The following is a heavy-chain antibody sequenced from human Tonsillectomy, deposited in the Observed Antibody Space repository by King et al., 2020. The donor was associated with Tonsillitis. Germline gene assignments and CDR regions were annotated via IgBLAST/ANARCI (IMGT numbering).Heavy chain of an antibody. CDR2: ISYHGTNE. Sequence: VQLVESGGGVVQPGKSLRLSCAASGFSFSNHAMHWVRQAPGKGLEWVAVISYHGTNELYAESLKGRFTISKDNSKDTLYLQMNSLRAEDTAVSQCARDPESRGLHLAAVFWGQGTRVTCSS. J-gene: IGHJ4*02. CDR3: ARDPESRGLHLAAVF. D-gene: IGHD6-19*01. V-gene: IGHV3-30*04. CDR1: GFSFSNHA.